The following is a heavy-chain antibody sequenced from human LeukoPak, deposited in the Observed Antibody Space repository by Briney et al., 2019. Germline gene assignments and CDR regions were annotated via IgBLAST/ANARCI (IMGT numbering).Heavy chain of an antibody. CDR1: GFTVSSNY. V-gene: IGHV3-66*02. Sequence: PGGSLRLSCAASGFTVSSNYMSWVRQAPGKELEWVSVIYSGGSTYYADSVKGRFTISRDNSKNTLYLQMNSLRAKDTAVYYCARRGGDYVVDYWGQGTLVTVSS. D-gene: IGHD4-17*01. J-gene: IGHJ4*02. CDR2: IYSGGST. CDR3: ARRGGDYVVDY.